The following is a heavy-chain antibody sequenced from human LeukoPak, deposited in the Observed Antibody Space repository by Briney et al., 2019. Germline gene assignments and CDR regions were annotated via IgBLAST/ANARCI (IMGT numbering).Heavy chain of an antibody. D-gene: IGHD3-3*01. CDR1: GFTFSSYG. CDR3: ARSGYSPYDAFGI. V-gene: IGHV3-30*02. CDR2: IRYDGSNY. J-gene: IGHJ3*02. Sequence: PGGSLRLSCAASGFTFSSYGMHWVRQAPGKGLEWVAFIRYDGSNYYYADSVKGRFTISRDNSKNTLYLQMNSLRAEDTAVYYCARSGYSPYDAFGIWGQGTMVTVSS.